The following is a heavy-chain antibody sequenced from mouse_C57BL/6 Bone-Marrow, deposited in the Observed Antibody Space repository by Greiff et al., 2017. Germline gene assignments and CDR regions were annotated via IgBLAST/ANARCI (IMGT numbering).Heavy chain of an antibody. CDR2: INPSSGYT. V-gene: IGHV1-7*01. CDR1: GYTFTSYW. J-gene: IGHJ1*03. D-gene: IGHD1-1*01. CDR3: ARRIYYYGSSYVDGYFDV. Sequence: QVQLQQSGAELAKPGASVKLSCKASGYTFTSYWMHWVKQRPGQGLEWIGYINPSSGYTKYNQKFKDKATLTADKSSSTAYMQLSSLTYEDSAVYYCARRIYYYGSSYVDGYFDVWGTGTTVTVSS.